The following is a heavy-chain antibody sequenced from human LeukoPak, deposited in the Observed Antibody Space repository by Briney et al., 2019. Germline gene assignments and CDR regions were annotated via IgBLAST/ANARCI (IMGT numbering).Heavy chain of an antibody. CDR1: GGTFSSYA. CDR2: VIPIFGTA. Sequence: SVKVSCKASGGTFSSYAISWVRQAPGQGLEWMGGVIPIFGTANYAQKFQGRVTITADESTSTAYMELSSLRSEDTAVYYCARDQRVVGATTVYYYFDYWGQGTLVTVSS. J-gene: IGHJ4*02. V-gene: IGHV1-69*13. D-gene: IGHD1-26*01. CDR3: ARDQRVVGATTVYYYFDY.